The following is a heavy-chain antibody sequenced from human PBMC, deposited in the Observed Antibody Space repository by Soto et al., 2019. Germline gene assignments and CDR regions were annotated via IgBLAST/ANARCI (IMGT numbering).Heavy chain of an antibody. V-gene: IGHV4-30-2*01. Sequence: QLQLQESGSGLVKPSQTLSLTCAVSGGSISSGGYSWSWIRQPPGKGLEWIGYIYHSGGTYYHPSLNSRVSISVDRSKNQFSLKLSSVTAADTAVYYCARVGNGDYGGDYFDYWGQGTLVTVSS. J-gene: IGHJ4*02. D-gene: IGHD4-17*01. CDR3: ARVGNGDYGGDYFDY. CDR2: IYHSGGT. CDR1: GGSISSGGYS.